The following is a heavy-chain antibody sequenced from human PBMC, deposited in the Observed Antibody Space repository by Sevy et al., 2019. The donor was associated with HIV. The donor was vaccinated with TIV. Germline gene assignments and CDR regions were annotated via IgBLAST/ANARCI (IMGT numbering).Heavy chain of an antibody. CDR3: AKDDIVVVPAASPAPDY. CDR2: ISYDGGNK. J-gene: IGHJ4*02. V-gene: IGHV3-30*18. D-gene: IGHD2-2*01. Sequence: GGSLRLSCAASGFTFSSYGMHWVRQAPGKGLEWVAVISYDGGNKYYADSVKGRFTISRDNSKNTLYLQMNSLRAEDTAVYYCAKDDIVVVPAASPAPDYWGQGTLVTVSS. CDR1: GFTFSSYG.